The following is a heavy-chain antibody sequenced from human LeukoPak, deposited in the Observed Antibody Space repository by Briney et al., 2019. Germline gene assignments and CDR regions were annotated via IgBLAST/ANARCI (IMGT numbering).Heavy chain of an antibody. CDR1: GYTFTHYY. Sequence: ASVKVSCKASGYTFTHYYVHWVRQAPGQGLEWMGWINPNTGGTNYAQKFQGRDTMTRDTSISTAYMDLSRLRSDDTAVYYCARDSSTVTTPYFDYWGQGTLATASS. D-gene: IGHD4-4*01. CDR3: ARDSSTVTTPYFDY. V-gene: IGHV1-2*02. J-gene: IGHJ4*02. CDR2: INPNTGGT.